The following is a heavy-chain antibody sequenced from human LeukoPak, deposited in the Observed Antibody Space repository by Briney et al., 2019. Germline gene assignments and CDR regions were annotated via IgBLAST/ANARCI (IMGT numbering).Heavy chain of an antibody. Sequence: ASVKVSCKASGFTFTSSAMQWVRQARGQRLEWIGWIVVGSGNTNYAQKFQERVTITRDMSTSTAYMELSSLRSEDTAVYYYAAVRWGDYYDRPSDPWGQGTLVTVSS. J-gene: IGHJ5*02. CDR3: AAVRWGDYYDRPSDP. CDR2: IVVGSGNT. D-gene: IGHD3-22*01. CDR1: GFTFTSSA. V-gene: IGHV1-58*02.